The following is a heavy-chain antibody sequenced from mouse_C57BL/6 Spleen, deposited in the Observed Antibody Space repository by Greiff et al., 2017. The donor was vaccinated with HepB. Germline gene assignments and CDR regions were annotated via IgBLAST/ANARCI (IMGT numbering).Heavy chain of an antibody. CDR3: ARREGYYSNWYLDV. D-gene: IGHD2-5*01. V-gene: IGHV1-59*01. CDR2: IDPSDSYT. Sequence: VQLQQSGAELVRPGTSVKLSCKASGYTFTSYWMHWVKQRPGQGLEWIGVIDPSDSYTNYNQKFKGKATLTVDTSSSTAYMQLSSLTSEDSAVYYCARREGYYSNWYLDVWGTGTTVTVSS. J-gene: IGHJ1*03. CDR1: GYTFTSYW.